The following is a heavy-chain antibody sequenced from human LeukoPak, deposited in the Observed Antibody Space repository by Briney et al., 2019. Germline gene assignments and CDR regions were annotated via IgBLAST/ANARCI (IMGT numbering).Heavy chain of an antibody. CDR3: ARLEWQRTFDY. Sequence: SETLSLTCTVSGGSISSSSYYWGWLRQPPGKGLEWIGSIYYSGSTYYNPSLKSRVTISVDTSKNQFSLKLSSVTAADTAVYYCARLEWQRTFDYWGQGTLVTVSS. J-gene: IGHJ4*02. V-gene: IGHV4-39*01. CDR2: IYYSGST. D-gene: IGHD3-3*01. CDR1: GGSISSSSYY.